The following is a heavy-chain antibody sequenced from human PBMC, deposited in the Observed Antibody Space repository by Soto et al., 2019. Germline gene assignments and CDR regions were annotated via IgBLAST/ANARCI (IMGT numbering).Heavy chain of an antibody. D-gene: IGHD5-18*01. V-gene: IGHV4-31*03. CDR3: ARALARGYSYGYVSRNFDY. Sequence: TLSHTCIVSGGSSSSGGHYWSWIRQLPGKGLEWIGYIYYRGSSYYNPSLNGRVTISLDTSQNQFSLKLSSVTAADTAVYYCARALARGYSYGYVSRNFDYWAQGTLVTVS. CDR2: IYYRGSS. CDR1: GGSSSSGGHY. J-gene: IGHJ4*02.